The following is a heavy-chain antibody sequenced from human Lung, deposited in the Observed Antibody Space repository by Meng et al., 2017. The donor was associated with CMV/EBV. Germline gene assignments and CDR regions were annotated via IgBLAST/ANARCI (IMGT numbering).Heavy chain of an antibody. CDR3: ARSGEPGSRLDY. CDR1: GYDFSKYW. D-gene: IGHD1-26*01. Sequence: GESXKISCKGSGYDFSKYWIGWVRQMPGTGLEWMGIIYPEDTDNRYSPSLQGQFTISVDKSISTAYLQWSSLKASDTAMYFSARSGEPGSRLDYWGQGALVTVSS. J-gene: IGHJ4*02. V-gene: IGHV5-51*01. CDR2: IYPEDTDN.